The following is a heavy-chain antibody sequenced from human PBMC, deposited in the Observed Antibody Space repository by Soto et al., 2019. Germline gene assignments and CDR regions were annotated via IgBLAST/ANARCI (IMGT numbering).Heavy chain of an antibody. CDR3: ARGWFGPDV. V-gene: IGHV3-74*01. CDR1: GFTLSGRS. Sequence: EVQLVESGGGLVQPGGSLRLSCAASGFTLSGRSMHWVRQAPGTGLVWVSGIDNAGTDSTYADSVKGRFTSSRDNAKNMLYLHMNSLRVEDTAVYYCARGWFGPDVWGKGTTVTVSS. CDR2: IDNAGTDS. J-gene: IGHJ6*04. D-gene: IGHD3-10*01.